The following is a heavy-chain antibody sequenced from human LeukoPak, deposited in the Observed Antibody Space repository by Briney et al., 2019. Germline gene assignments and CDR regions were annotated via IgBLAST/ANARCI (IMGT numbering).Heavy chain of an antibody. CDR1: GFTFSSYA. CDR3: AKAPRPLTWFDY. J-gene: IGHJ4*02. Sequence: GGSLRLSCAASGFTFSSYAMRWVRQAPGKGLGWVSVISGSGGNIYNADSVKGRFTISTDNSKNTLYLQMNSLRAEDTAVYYCAKAPRPLTWFDYWGQGTLVTVSS. V-gene: IGHV3-23*01. CDR2: ISGSGGNI.